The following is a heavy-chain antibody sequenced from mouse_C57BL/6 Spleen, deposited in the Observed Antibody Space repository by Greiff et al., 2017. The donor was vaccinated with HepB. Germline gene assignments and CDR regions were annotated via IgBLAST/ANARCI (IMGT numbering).Heavy chain of an antibody. D-gene: IGHD2-5*01. CDR2: ISSGSSTI. V-gene: IGHV5-17*01. J-gene: IGHJ2*01. CDR3: ARPRGYSNPFFDY. CDR1: GFTFSDYG. Sequence: EVHLVESGGGLVKPGGSLKLSCAASGFTFSDYGMHWVRQAPEKGLEWVAYISSGSSTIYYADTVKGRFTISRDNAKNTLFLQMTSLRSEDTAMYSCARPRGYSNPFFDYWGQGTTLTVSS.